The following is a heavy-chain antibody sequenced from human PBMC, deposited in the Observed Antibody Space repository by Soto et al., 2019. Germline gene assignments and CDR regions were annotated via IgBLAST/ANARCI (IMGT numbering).Heavy chain of an antibody. J-gene: IGHJ4*02. D-gene: IGHD6-13*01. CDR1: GFTFSSYA. V-gene: IGHV3-30-3*01. Sequence: PGGSLRLSCAASGFTFSSYAMHWVRQAPGKGLEWVAVISYDGSNKYYADSVKGRFTISRDNSKNTLYLQMNSLRAEDTVVYYCARDPYSSSWREFDYWGQGTLVTVSS. CDR2: ISYDGSNK. CDR3: ARDPYSSSWREFDY.